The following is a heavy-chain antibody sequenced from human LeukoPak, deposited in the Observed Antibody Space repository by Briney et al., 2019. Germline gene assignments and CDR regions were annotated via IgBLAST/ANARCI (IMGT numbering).Heavy chain of an antibody. D-gene: IGHD2-2*01. CDR1: GGTFSSYA. J-gene: IGHJ4*02. CDR3: ARGQVVPAAMGASPFDY. V-gene: IGHV1-69*13. Sequence: ASVKVSCKASGGTFSSYAISWVRQAPGQGLEWMGGIIPIFGTANYAQKFQGRVTITADESTSTAYMELSSLRSEDTAVYYCARGQVVPAAMGASPFDYWGQGTLVTVSS. CDR2: IIPIFGTA.